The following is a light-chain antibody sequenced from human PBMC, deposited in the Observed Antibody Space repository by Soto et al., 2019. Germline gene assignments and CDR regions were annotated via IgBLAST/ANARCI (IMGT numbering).Light chain of an antibody. V-gene: IGLV2-14*03. J-gene: IGLJ1*01. CDR1: SSDFGGYNY. CDR3: TSFTSDNLYV. CDR2: HVS. Sequence: QSVLTQPASVSGSPGQSITISCTGTSSDFGGYNYVSWYQQYPGKVPKLLIYHVSNRPSGVSNRFSGSKSGNTASLTISGLRAEDEAHYFCTSFTSDNLYVFGTGTKVTVL.